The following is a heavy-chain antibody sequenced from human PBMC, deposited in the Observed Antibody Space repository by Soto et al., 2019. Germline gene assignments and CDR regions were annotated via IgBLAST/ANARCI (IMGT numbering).Heavy chain of an antibody. V-gene: IGHV2-5*02. CDR3: AYLPCSGGSCYWFSFSGMDV. Sequence: QITLKESGPTLVKPTQTLTLTCTFSGLSLSTSGVGVAWFRQPPGKALEWLALIYWDDDKRYRPSLESRLTITKDTAKIQVVLTMTNMDSVDTSTYYCAYLPCSGGSCYWFSFSGMDVWGQGTTVTVSS. CDR1: GLSLSTSGVG. CDR2: IYWDDDK. D-gene: IGHD2-15*01. J-gene: IGHJ6*02.